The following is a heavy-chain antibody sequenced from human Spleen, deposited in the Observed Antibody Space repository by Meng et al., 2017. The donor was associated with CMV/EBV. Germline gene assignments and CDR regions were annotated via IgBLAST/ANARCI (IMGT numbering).Heavy chain of an antibody. D-gene: IGHD6-19*01. CDR2: ISGSGGST. Sequence: GESLKISCAASGFTFSNYAMSWVRQAPGKGLEWVSLISGSGGSTHYADSVKGRFTISRDNAKKSLFLQMNSLRAEDTAVYYCARERMWGGLERSGWYYYGLDVWGQGTTVTVSS. CDR1: GFTFSNYA. J-gene: IGHJ6*02. V-gene: IGHV3-23*01. CDR3: ARERMWGGLERSGWYYYGLDV.